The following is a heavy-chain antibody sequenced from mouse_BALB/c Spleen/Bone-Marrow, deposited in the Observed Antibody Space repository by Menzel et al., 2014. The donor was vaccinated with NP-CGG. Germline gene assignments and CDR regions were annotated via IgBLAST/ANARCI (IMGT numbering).Heavy chain of an antibody. CDR1: GYTFTSHY. V-gene: IGHV1S81*02. J-gene: IGHJ2*01. CDR3: TRLSLLRGYFDY. Sequence: QVQLKESGAELVKPGTSVKLSCKASGYTFTSHYIYWVKQRPGQGLKWIGEINPNNGGTNFNEEFKSKATLTVDKSSSTAYMQLSSLTSEDSAVYYCTRLSLLRGYFDYWGQGTTLTVSS. CDR2: INPNNGGT. D-gene: IGHD1-2*01.